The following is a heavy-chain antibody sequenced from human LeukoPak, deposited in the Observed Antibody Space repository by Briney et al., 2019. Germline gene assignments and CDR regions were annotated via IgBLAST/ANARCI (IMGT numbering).Heavy chain of an antibody. V-gene: IGHV4-59*01. J-gene: IGHJ6*02. D-gene: IGHD3-10*01. CDR1: GGSISSYY. CDR2: IYYSGST. Sequence: PAETLSLTCTVSGGSISSYYWSWIRQPPGKGLEWIGYIYYSGSTNYNPSLKSRVTISVDTSKNQFSLKLGSVTAADTAVYYCARVLWFGELSPYYGMDVWGQGTTVTVSS. CDR3: ARVLWFGELSPYYGMDV.